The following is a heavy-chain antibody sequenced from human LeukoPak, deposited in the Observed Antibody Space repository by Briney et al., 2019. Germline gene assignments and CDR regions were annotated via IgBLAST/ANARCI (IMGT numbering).Heavy chain of an antibody. V-gene: IGHV4-59*01. CDR2: IYYSGST. CDR3: ARAVYSSGWYASNDAFDI. D-gene: IGHD6-19*01. CDR1: GGSISSYY. Sequence: MSSETLSLTCTVSGGSISSYYWSWIRQPPGKGLEWIGYIYYSGSTNYNPSLKSRVTISVDTSKNQFSLKLSSVTAADTAVYYCARAVYSSGWYASNDAFDIWGQGTMVTVSS. J-gene: IGHJ3*02.